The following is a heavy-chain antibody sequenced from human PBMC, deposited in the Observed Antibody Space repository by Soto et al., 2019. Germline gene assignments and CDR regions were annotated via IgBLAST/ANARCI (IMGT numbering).Heavy chain of an antibody. V-gene: IGHV3-11*01. CDR3: AREAASIAAAGTDLDY. Sequence: PGGSLRLSCAASGFTFSDYYMSWIRQAPGKGLEWVSYISSSGSTIYYAEYVKGRFTIYRDNAKNSLYMQMNSLRAEDTAVYYCAREAASIAAAGTDLDYWGQGT. J-gene: IGHJ4*02. CDR1: GFTFSDYY. CDR2: ISSSGSTI. D-gene: IGHD6-13*01.